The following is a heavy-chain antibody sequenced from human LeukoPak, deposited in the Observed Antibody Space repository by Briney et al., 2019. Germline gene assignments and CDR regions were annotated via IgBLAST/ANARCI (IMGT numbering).Heavy chain of an antibody. CDR2: ISAYNGNT. V-gene: IGHV1-18*01. CDR1: GFTFTSYG. CDR3: ARVPYYYGSGSYYNGVYYFDY. D-gene: IGHD3-10*01. Sequence: GGSLRLSCAASGFTFTSYGISWVRQAPGQGLGWMGWISAYNGNTNYAQKLQGRVTMTTDASTSTAYMELRSLRSDDTAVYYCARVPYYYGSGSYYNGVYYFDYWGQGTLVTVSS. J-gene: IGHJ4*02.